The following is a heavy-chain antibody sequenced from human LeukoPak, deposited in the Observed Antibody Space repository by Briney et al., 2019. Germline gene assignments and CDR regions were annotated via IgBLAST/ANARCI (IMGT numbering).Heavy chain of an antibody. V-gene: IGHV1-2*02. CDR2: INPNSGGT. Sequence: AAVKVSCKASGYTFTSYGISWVRQAPGQGLELMGWINPNSGGTNYSQKVQGRGTMTRDTSITKAYMELSRLRSGDTDVYLCASVRRGYSYGTFDYWGQGTLVTVSS. CDR1: GYTFTSYG. CDR3: ASVRRGYSYGTFDY. J-gene: IGHJ4*02. D-gene: IGHD5-18*01.